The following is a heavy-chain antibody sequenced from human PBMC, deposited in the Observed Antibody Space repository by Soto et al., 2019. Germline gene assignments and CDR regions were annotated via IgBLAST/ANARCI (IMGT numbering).Heavy chain of an antibody. V-gene: IGHV3-23*01. D-gene: IGHD3-22*01. Sequence: AWSLRLSFAASGFTFSSYAMSWVRQAPGKGLEWVSAISGSGGSTYYADSVKGRFTISRDNSKNTLYLQMNSLRAEDTAVYYCAKVRDSSGYRDYFDYWGQGTLVTVSS. CDR3: AKVRDSSGYRDYFDY. CDR2: ISGSGGST. J-gene: IGHJ4*02. CDR1: GFTFSSYA.